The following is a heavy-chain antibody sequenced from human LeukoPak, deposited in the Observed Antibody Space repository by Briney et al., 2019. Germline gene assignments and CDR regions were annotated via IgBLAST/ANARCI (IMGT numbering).Heavy chain of an antibody. CDR3: ARDSSIYYYDDAFDI. CDR1: GYTFIGYH. J-gene: IGHJ3*02. D-gene: IGHD3-22*01. CDR2: FNPKSGDT. Sequence: ASVKVSCKASGYTFIGYHLHWVRQAPGQGVEWMGWFNPKSGDTGYAQKFQGRVTMTSDTSISTAYMELSRLRSDDSAVYYCARDSSIYYYDDAFDIWGQGTMVIVSS. V-gene: IGHV1-2*02.